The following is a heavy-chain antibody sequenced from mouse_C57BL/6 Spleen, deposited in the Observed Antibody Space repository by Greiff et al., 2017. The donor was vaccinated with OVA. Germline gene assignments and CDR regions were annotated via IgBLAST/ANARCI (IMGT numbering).Heavy chain of an antibody. CDR2: ISSGSSTI. D-gene: IGHD1-1*01. CDR3: ARRGLYYGSSYGWYFDV. J-gene: IGHJ1*03. Sequence: EVKVVESGGGLVKPGGSLTLSCAASGFTFSDYGMHWVRQAPEKGLEWVAYISSGSSTIYYADTVKGRFTISRDNAKNTLFLQMTSLRSEDTAMYYCARRGLYYGSSYGWYFDVWGTGTTVTVSS. V-gene: IGHV5-17*01. CDR1: GFTFSDYG.